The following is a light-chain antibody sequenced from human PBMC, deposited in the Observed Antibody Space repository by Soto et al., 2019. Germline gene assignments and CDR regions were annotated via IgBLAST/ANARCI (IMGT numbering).Light chain of an antibody. CDR2: SNN. Sequence: QSVLTQPPSPSGTPGQRVTISCSGSSSNIGTNYVYWYQQVPGTAPKLLIYSNNQRPSGVPDRFSGSKSGTSASLAIRGLRSEDEADYYCATWDDSLRGRVFGGGTQLTVL. CDR3: ATWDDSLRGRV. CDR1: SSNIGTNY. J-gene: IGLJ3*02. V-gene: IGLV1-47*02.